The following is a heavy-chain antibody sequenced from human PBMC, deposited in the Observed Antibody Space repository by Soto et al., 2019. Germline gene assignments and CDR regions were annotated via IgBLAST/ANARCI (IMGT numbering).Heavy chain of an antibody. CDR1: GYSLPTDRVG. Sequence: QITLKESGPTLVKPTQTLTLTWTFSGYSLPTDRVGVGWIRQPPGKALEWLAVIYWDDSKTYRPSLKSRLTITKDTSKNQVALTMTDMDPVDTATYYCAHAYGGRSLYWGQGTLVTVSS. CDR3: AHAYGGRSLY. CDR2: IYWDDSK. J-gene: IGHJ4*02. D-gene: IGHD1-26*01. V-gene: IGHV2-5*02.